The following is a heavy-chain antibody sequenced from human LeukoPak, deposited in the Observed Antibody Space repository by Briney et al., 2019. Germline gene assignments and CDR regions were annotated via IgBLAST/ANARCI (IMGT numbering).Heavy chain of an antibody. J-gene: IGHJ5*02. CDR3: ARENNHLTWFDA. CDR1: GGSISSGDYY. Sequence: PSETLSLTCTVSGGSISSGDYYWRWIRQPPGKGLEWIGSIFYSGSTYYNPSLKSRVTISVDASKNQFSLKLSSVTATDTAVYYCARENNHLTWFDAWGQGTLVTVSA. CDR2: IFYSGST. D-gene: IGHD1-14*01. V-gene: IGHV4-39*01.